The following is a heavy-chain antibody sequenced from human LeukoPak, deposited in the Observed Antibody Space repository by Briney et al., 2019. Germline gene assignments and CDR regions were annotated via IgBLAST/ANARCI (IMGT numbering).Heavy chain of an antibody. CDR3: ARFGMDAAIDY. D-gene: IGHD2-15*01. Sequence: QPGGSLRLSCAASGFTFSSYAMSWVRQAPGKGLEWVATIKQDGSEKTYVDSVEGRFTSSRDNAKSSLFLQMDSLRAEDTAVYYCARFGMDAAIDYWGQGTLVTVSS. CDR2: IKQDGSEK. V-gene: IGHV3-7*01. CDR1: GFTFSSYA. J-gene: IGHJ4*02.